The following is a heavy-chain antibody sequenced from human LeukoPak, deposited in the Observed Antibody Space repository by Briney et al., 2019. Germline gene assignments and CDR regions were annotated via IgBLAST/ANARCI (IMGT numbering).Heavy chain of an antibody. D-gene: IGHD3-22*01. CDR3: AAETYYYDSSEYAFDY. CDR1: GFTFSRSA. J-gene: IGHJ4*02. CDR2: IVVGDGDI. Sequence: GASVKVSCKASGFTFSRSAVQWVRQTRGQRLEWIGWIVVGDGDIIYAQKFQDRVTISWDMSTSTAYIVLSSLTYEDTAVYYCAAETYYYDSSEYAFDYWGQGALVTVSS. V-gene: IGHV1-58*01.